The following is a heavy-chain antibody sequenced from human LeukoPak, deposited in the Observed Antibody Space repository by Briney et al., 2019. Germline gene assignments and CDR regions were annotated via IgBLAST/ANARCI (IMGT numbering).Heavy chain of an antibody. CDR1: GFTFSSHS. D-gene: IGHD3-3*01. CDR3: ARVIWSGYYQIDY. Sequence: GGSLRLSCAASGFTFSSHSMNWVRQAPGKGLEWVSYIRSGGSITRYADYVKGRFTISRDNAKNSLYLQMNSLRAEDTAVYYCARVIWSGYYQIDYWGRGTLVTVSS. CDR2: IRSGGSIT. V-gene: IGHV3-48*01. J-gene: IGHJ4*02.